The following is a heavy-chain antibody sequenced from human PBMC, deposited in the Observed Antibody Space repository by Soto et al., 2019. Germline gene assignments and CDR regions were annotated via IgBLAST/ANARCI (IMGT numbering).Heavy chain of an antibody. D-gene: IGHD3-22*01. CDR3: ARATPHYYDSSERYGMDV. V-gene: IGHV3-30-3*01. Sequence: GGSLRLSCAASGLTVSSNYMNWVRQAPGKGLEWVAVISYDGSNKYYADSVKGRFTISRDNSKNTLYLQMNSLRAEDTAVYYCARATPHYYDSSERYGMDVWGQGTTVTVSS. CDR2: ISYDGSNK. J-gene: IGHJ6*02. CDR1: GLTVSSNY.